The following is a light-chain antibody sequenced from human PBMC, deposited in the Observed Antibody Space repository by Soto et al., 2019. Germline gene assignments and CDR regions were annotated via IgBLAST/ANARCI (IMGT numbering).Light chain of an antibody. CDR1: SGNIASNY. CDR2: EDN. Sequence: NFMLTQPHSVSESPGKTVTISCSGSSGNIASNYVYWYQQRPGSAPTTVIYEDNQRPSGVPDRFSGSVDSSSNSASLTISGLKTEDEADYYCQSFDNDNFWVFGGGPKLTVL. V-gene: IGLV6-57*02. J-gene: IGLJ3*02. CDR3: QSFDNDNFWV.